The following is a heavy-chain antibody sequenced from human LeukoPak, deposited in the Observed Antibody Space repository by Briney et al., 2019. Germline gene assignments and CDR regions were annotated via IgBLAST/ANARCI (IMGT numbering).Heavy chain of an antibody. CDR3: APPYSSSPTAYYYYGMDV. CDR1: GYTLTELS. D-gene: IGHD6-6*01. V-gene: IGHV1-24*01. Sequence: ASVKVSCKVSGYTLTELSMHWVRQAPGKGLEWMGGFDPEDGETIYAQKFQGRVTMTRDTSISTAYMELSRLRSDDTAEYYCAPPYSSSPTAYYYYGMDVWGQGTTVTVSS. J-gene: IGHJ6*02. CDR2: FDPEDGET.